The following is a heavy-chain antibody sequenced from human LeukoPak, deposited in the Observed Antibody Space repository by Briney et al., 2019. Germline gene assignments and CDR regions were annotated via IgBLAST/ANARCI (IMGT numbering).Heavy chain of an antibody. CDR2: IYYSGST. J-gene: IGHJ6*04. V-gene: IGHV4-31*03. CDR3: ARDSRVATIQASTGSYGMDV. CDR1: GGSISCGGYY. Sequence: PSETLSLTCTVSGGSISCGGYYWSWIRQHPGKGLEWIGYIYYSGSTYYNPSLKSRVTISVDTSKNQFSLKLSSVTAADTAVYYCARDSRVATIQASTGSYGMDVWGKGTTVTVSS. D-gene: IGHD5-12*01.